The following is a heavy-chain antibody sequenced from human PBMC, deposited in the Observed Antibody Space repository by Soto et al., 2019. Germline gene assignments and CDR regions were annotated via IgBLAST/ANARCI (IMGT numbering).Heavy chain of an antibody. J-gene: IGHJ4*02. CDR1: GFTFSSSW. D-gene: IGHD1-26*01. V-gene: IGHV3-7*01. CDR2: IKYDGSEE. Sequence: PGGSLRLSCAASGFTFSSSWMSWVRQAPGKGLEWVANIKYDGSEEYYVDSVKGRFTISRDNARNSLFLEMKSLRSEDTAVYSCVRDRSGSYLEGFDYWGQGTLVTVSS. CDR3: VRDRSGSYLEGFDY.